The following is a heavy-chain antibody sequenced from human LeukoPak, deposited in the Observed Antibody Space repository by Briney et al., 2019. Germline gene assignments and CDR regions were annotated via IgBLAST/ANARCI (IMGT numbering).Heavy chain of an antibody. V-gene: IGHV4-59*01. CDR3: ARGILDYYDSSGQISYYFDY. CDR2: IYHSGST. D-gene: IGHD3-22*01. J-gene: IGHJ4*02. Sequence: SETLSLTCTVSGGSISSYYWSWIRQPPGKGLEWIGYIYHSGSTNYNPSLKSRVTISVDTSKNQFSLKLSSVTAADTAVYYCARGILDYYDSSGQISYYFDYWGQGTLVTVSS. CDR1: GGSISSYY.